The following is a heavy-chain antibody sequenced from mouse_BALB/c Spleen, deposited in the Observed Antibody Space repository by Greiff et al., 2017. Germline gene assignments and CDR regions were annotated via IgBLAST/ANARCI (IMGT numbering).Heavy chain of an antibody. CDR3: ARSGMPSDY. D-gene: IGHD1-1*02. V-gene: IGHV1-7*01. J-gene: IGHJ2*01. Sequence: VQLQQSGAELAKPGASVQMSCKASGYTFTSYWMHWVKQRPGQGLEWIGYINPSTGYTEYNQKFKDKATLTADKSSSTAYMQLSSLTSEDSAVYDCARSGMPSDYWGQGTTLTVSS. CDR2: INPSTGYT. CDR1: GYTFTSYW.